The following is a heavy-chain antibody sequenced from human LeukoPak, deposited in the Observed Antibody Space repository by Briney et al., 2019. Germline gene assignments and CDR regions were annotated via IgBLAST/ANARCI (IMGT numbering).Heavy chain of an antibody. CDR3: ARLEAAVFDY. D-gene: IGHD6-13*01. V-gene: IGHV3-21*01. Sequence: GGSLRLSCAASGFTFSSYNMNWVRQAPEKGLEWVSSISSSSAYIYYADSVKGRFTISRDNAKNSLYLQMNTLRAEDTAVYYCARLEAAVFDYWGQGTLVTVSS. J-gene: IGHJ4*02. CDR2: ISSSSAYI. CDR1: GFTFSSYN.